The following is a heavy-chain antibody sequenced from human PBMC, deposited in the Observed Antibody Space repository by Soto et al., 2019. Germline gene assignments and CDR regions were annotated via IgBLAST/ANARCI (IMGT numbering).Heavy chain of an antibody. CDR2: IIPIFGTA. CDR1: GGTFSSYA. Sequence: GASVKVSCKASGGTFSSYAISWVRQAPGQGLEWMGGIIPIFGTANYAQKFQGRVTITADESTSTAYMELSSLRSEDTAVYYCAKDPRPSPSDQWLVQWFDPWGQGTLVTVSS. CDR3: AKDPRPSPSDQWLVQWFDP. J-gene: IGHJ5*02. D-gene: IGHD6-19*01. V-gene: IGHV1-69*13.